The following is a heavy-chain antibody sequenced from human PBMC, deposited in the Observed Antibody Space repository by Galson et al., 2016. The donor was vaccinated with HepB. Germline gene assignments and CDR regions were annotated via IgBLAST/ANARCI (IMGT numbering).Heavy chain of an antibody. CDR2: INTNTANP. J-gene: IGHJ4*02. CDR1: GYTFTRYS. D-gene: IGHD3-22*01. CDR3: ARTENFYDSTGFSSPFDY. Sequence: SVKVSCKASGYTFTRYSIHWMRQAPGQGLEWMGWINTNTANPTYALGFTGRFVFSLDNPVSTAFLQISSLKAEDTAVYFCARTENFYDSTGFSSPFDYWGQGTLVTVSS. V-gene: IGHV7-4-1*02.